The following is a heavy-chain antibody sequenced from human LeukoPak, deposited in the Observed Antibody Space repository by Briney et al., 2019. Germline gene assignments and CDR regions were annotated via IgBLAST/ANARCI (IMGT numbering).Heavy chain of an antibody. CDR2: VNLQGST. Sequence: GSLRLSCAASGFTFSSYTMNWVRQPPGKGLEWIGEVNLQGSTNYNPSLMRRVAISVDTSANHVSLQLTSVTAADTAVYYCAREGGPYRPLDYSGQGTLVTVSS. CDR1: GFTFSSYT. J-gene: IGHJ4*02. V-gene: IGHV4-4*02. CDR3: AREGGPYRPLDY.